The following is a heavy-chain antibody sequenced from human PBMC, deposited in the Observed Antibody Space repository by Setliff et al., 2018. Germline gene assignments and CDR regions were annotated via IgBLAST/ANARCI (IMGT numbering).Heavy chain of an antibody. D-gene: IGHD2-2*01. CDR3: ARGIVVVPAALDV. Sequence: PGGSLRLSCAASGFTFSSYSLNWVRQAPGKGLEWVSSISSSSSYIYYADSVQGRFTISRDNAKNTLYLQMNSPRAEDTAVYYCARGIVVVPAALDVWGKGTTVTVSS. CDR2: ISSSSSYI. J-gene: IGHJ6*04. V-gene: IGHV3-21*01. CDR1: GFTFSSYS.